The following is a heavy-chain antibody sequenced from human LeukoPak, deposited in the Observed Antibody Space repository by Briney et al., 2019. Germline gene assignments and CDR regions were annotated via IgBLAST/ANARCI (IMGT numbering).Heavy chain of an antibody. CDR1: GFSFSSYS. CDR3: ASLGCSSTSCYRLVDY. J-gene: IGHJ4*02. D-gene: IGHD2-2*02. Sequence: GGSLRLSCAASGFSFSSYSMNWVRQAPGKGLEWVSSISSSSSYIYYADSVKGRFTISRDNAKNSLYLQMNSLRAEDTAVYYCASLGCSSTSCYRLVDYWGQGTLVTDSS. V-gene: IGHV3-21*01. CDR2: ISSSSSYI.